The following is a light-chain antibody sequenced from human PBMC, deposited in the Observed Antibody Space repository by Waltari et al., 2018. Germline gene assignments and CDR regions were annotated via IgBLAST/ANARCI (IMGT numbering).Light chain of an antibody. Sequence: AFRMTQSPSSLSASTGDRVTITCRASQHISNYLAWFQKRQGKAPELLIYEASTLQRGVPSRLSGSGSETDFTLTITSLQSDDFATYYCQQYFNYPRTFGQGTRVEIE. CDR3: QQYFNYPRT. J-gene: IGKJ1*01. CDR2: EAS. CDR1: QHISNY. V-gene: IGKV1-8*01.